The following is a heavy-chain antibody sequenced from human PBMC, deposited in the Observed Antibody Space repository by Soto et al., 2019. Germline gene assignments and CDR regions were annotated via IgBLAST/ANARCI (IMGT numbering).Heavy chain of an antibody. V-gene: IGHV3-21*01. CDR1: GFIFSTYS. D-gene: IGHD6-13*01. CDR3: ARGAHKQQVTYYFYYYMDV. CDR2: ISSGSSYI. Sequence: GGSLRLSCAASGFIFSTYSMNWVRQAPGKGLEWVSSISSGSSYIYYADSVKGRFTISRDNAKNSLSLQMNSLRAEDTAVYYCARGAHKQQVTYYFYYYMDVWGKGTTVTVSS. J-gene: IGHJ6*03.